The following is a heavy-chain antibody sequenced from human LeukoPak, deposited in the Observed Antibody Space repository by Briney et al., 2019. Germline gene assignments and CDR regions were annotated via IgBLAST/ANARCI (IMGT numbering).Heavy chain of an antibody. Sequence: GGSLRLSCAASGFTFSSYEMNWVRQAPGKGLEWVSYISSSVSTISYADSVKGRFTISRDNAKNSLYLQMNSLRAEDTAVYYCAASLISDGRLYALDIWCQGTMVTVSS. V-gene: IGHV3-48*03. CDR2: ISSSVSTI. J-gene: IGHJ3*02. CDR1: GFTFSSYE. D-gene: IGHD5-24*01. CDR3: AASLISDGRLYALDI.